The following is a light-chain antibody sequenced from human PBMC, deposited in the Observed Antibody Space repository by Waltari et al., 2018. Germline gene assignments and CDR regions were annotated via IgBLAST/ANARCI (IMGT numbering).Light chain of an antibody. Sequence: EIVLTQSPGTLSSSPGEGATPSCRASQRGSSNYLAWYQQKPGQAPRLLINGASTRATGIPDRFSGSGSGTDFTLTISRLEPEDFAVYYCQQYSRAPVTFGGGTKVEIK. V-gene: IGKV3-20*01. CDR1: QRGSSNY. J-gene: IGKJ4*01. CDR2: GAS. CDR3: QQYSRAPVT.